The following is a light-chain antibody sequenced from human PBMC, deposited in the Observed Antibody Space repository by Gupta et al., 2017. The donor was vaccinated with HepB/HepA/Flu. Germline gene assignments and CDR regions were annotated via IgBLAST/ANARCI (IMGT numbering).Light chain of an antibody. CDR3: SSYTSSSTWV. V-gene: IGLV2-14*01. J-gene: IGLJ3*02. Sequence: QSALTQPASVAGSPRQSITISCTGTSSDVGGYKYVSWYQQPPGQAPKLMIYDISNRPSGVSNRFSGSKSGNTASLTISGLQAEDEADYYCSSYTSSSTWVFGGGTKLTVL. CDR2: DIS. CDR1: SSDVGGYKY.